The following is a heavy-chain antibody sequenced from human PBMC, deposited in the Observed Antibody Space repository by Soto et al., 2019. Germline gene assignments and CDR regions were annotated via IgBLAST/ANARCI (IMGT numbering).Heavy chain of an antibody. Sequence: QVQLVQSGAEVKKPGASVKVSCKASGYTFTSYGISWVRQAPGQGLEWMGWISAYNGNTNYAQKLQGRVTMTTDTSTSTAYMELRSLRSDDTAVYYCARMSITMIRGSYYGMDVWGRGTTVTVSS. J-gene: IGHJ6*04. D-gene: IGHD3-22*01. V-gene: IGHV1-18*01. CDR1: GYTFTSYG. CDR3: ARMSITMIRGSYYGMDV. CDR2: ISAYNGNT.